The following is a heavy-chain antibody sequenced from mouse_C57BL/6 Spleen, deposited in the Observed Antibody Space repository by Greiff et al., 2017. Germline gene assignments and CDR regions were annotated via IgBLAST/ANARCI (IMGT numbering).Heavy chain of an antibody. V-gene: IGHV5-9*01. CDR2: ISGGGGNT. CDR1: GFTFSSYT. Sequence: EVKLVESGGGLVKPGGSLKLSCAASGFTFSSYTMSWVRQTPEKRLEWVATISGGGGNTYYPDSVKGRFTISRDNAKNTLYLQMSSLRSEDTALYYCARHPYSNYVFDYWGQGTTLTVSS. J-gene: IGHJ2*01. CDR3: ARHPYSNYVFDY. D-gene: IGHD2-5*01.